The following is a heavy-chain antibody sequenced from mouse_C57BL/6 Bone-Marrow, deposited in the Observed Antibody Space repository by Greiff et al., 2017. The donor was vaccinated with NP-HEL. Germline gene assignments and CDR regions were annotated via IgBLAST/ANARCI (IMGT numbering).Heavy chain of an antibody. J-gene: IGHJ1*03. CDR2: INPSTGGT. Sequence: VQLQQSGPELVKPGASVKISCKASGYSFTGYYMNWVKQSPEKSLEWIGEINPSTGGTTYNQKFKAKATLTVDKSSSTAYMQLKSLTSEDSAVYYCARIGPWYFDVWGTGTTVTVSS. CDR1: GYSFTGYY. CDR3: ARIGPWYFDV. V-gene: IGHV1-42*01.